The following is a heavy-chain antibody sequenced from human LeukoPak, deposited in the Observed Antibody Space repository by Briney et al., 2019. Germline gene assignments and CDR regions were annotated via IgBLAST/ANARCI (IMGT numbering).Heavy chain of an antibody. CDR1: RFTFSSYE. J-gene: IGHJ4*02. V-gene: IGHV3-48*03. Sequence: PGGSLRLSCAASRFTFSSYEMNWVGQAPGKGLEWVSYISSSATTILYADSVKGRFTISRDNAKNSLYLQMNSLRAEDTAIYYCARGPRSYGDYFDYWGQGTLVTVSS. D-gene: IGHD4-17*01. CDR3: ARGPRSYGDYFDY. CDR2: ISSSATTI.